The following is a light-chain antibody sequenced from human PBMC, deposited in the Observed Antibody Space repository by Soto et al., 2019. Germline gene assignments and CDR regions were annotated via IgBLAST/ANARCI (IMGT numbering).Light chain of an antibody. CDR3: QQYNKWPLIT. J-gene: IGKJ5*01. CDR1: QSVSSN. Sequence: IVLTQSPATLSVSPGERATLSCRASQSVSSNLAWHQQRPGQAPRLLIYGASTRATGVPARFSGGGSGTEFTLTISGLQSEDFAIYYCQQYNKWPLITFGQGTRLEIK. V-gene: IGKV3D-15*01. CDR2: GAS.